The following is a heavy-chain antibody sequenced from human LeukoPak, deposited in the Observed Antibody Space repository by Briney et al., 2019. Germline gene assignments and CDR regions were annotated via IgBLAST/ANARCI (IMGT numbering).Heavy chain of an antibody. CDR2: LSHSWNT. V-gene: IGHV4-38-2*02. J-gene: IGHJ4*02. Sequence: SETLSLTRTVSGYSISSGYYWGWIRHPPGKGLGWTGSLSHSWNTYYNPSLKSRVTISVDTSKNQFSLKLNSLTVADMAVYYCARQGGYYDSSGYYFFDYWGQGTLVNVSS. CDR3: ARQGGYYDSSGYYFFDY. CDR1: GYSISSGYY. D-gene: IGHD3-22*01.